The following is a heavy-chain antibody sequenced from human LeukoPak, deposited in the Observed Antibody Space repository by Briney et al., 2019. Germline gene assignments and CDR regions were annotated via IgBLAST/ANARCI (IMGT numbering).Heavy chain of an antibody. J-gene: IGHJ5*02. Sequence: SETLSLTCAVSGGSISSNSYYWGWIRQPPGKGLEWIGSIYYSGSTYYSPSLKSRVTISLDTSRNQFSLKLSSVTAADTAVYYCARDENGYVWGSFRAWGQGTLVTVSS. D-gene: IGHD3-16*02. CDR2: IYYSGST. CDR3: ARDENGYVWGSFRA. CDR1: GGSISSNSYY. V-gene: IGHV4-39*07.